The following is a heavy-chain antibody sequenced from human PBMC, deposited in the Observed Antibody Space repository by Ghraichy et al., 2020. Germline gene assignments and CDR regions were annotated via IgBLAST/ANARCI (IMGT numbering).Heavy chain of an antibody. CDR2: INHSGST. V-gene: IGHV4-34*01. J-gene: IGHJ4*02. CDR3: ASSRGLRKFDY. CDR1: GGSFRGYY. Sequence: SETLSLTCAVYGGSFRGYYWSWIRQPPGKGLEWIGEINHSGSTNYNPSLKSRVTISVDTSKNQFSLKLSSVTAADTAVYYCASSRGLRKFDYWGQGTLVTVAS. D-gene: IGHD2-2*01.